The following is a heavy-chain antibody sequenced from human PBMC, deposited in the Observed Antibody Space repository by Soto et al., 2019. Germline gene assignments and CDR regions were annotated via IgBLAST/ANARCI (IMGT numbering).Heavy chain of an antibody. D-gene: IGHD6-19*01. CDR3: ARVAVAVPYYFDY. J-gene: IGHJ4*02. V-gene: IGHV4-61*01. CDR1: GGSVSSGSYY. Sequence: SETLSLTCTVSGGSVSSGSYYWSWIRQPPGKGLEWIGYIYYSGSTNYNPSLKSRVTISVDTSKNQFSLKLSSVTAADTAVYYCARVAVAVPYYFDYWGQGTLVTVSS. CDR2: IYYSGST.